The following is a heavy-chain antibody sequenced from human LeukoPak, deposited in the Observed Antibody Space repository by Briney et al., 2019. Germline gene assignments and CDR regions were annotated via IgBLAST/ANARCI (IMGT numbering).Heavy chain of an antibody. J-gene: IGHJ4*02. Sequence: GGSLRLSCAASGFTFSSYAMSWVRQAPEKGLEWVSTISGSGGNTYYADSVKGRFTISRDNSKNTLFLQMNSLRAEDTAVYYCAKTTDSGSYNFDYWGQGTLVTVSS. CDR2: ISGSGGNT. CDR1: GFTFSSYA. D-gene: IGHD1-26*01. V-gene: IGHV3-23*01. CDR3: AKTTDSGSYNFDY.